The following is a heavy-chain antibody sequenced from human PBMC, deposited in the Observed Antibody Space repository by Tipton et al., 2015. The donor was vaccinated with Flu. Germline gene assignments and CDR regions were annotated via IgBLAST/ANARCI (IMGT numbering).Heavy chain of an antibody. D-gene: IGHD2-2*01. V-gene: IGHV3-23*01. CDR3: AKDGVVPAATGYYFDY. CDR1: GFTFSSYA. Sequence: SLRLSCAASGFTFSSYAMSWVRQAPGKGLEWVSAISGSGGSTYYADSVKGRFTISRDNSKNTLYLQMNSLRAEDTAVYYCAKDGVVPAATGYYFDYWGQGTLVTVSS. CDR2: ISGSGGST. J-gene: IGHJ4*02.